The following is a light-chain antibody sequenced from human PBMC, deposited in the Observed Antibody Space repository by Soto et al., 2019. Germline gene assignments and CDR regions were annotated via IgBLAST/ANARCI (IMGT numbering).Light chain of an antibody. CDR3: QQYGTSPRT. Sequence: EIVLAQSPATLSLSPGERATLSCRASQSVSSYLAWYQQKPGQAPRLVIYGASSRATGIPDRFSGSGSQTDFTLTISRLEPEDFAVYYCQQYGTSPRTFGQGTKVDIK. CDR2: GAS. V-gene: IGKV3-20*01. J-gene: IGKJ1*01. CDR1: QSVSSY.